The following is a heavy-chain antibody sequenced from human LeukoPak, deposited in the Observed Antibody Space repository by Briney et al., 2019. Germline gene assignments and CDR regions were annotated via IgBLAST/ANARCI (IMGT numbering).Heavy chain of an antibody. CDR3: ARARVIMITFRRVIVNWFDP. CDR1: VYTFTING. Sequence: GASVKVSCKASVYTFTINGISWVRHAPGQGLEWMGWISAYNGNTNYAQKLQGRVTMTTDTSTSTAYMELRSLRSDDTAVYYCARARVIMITFRRVIVNWFDPWGQGTLVTVSS. CDR2: ISAYNGNT. J-gene: IGHJ5*02. V-gene: IGHV1-18*01. D-gene: IGHD3-16*02.